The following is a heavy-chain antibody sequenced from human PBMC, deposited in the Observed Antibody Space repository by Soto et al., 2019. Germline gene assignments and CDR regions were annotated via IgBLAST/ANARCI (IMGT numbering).Heavy chain of an antibody. CDR2: NGGSGIST. CDR3: ARTRWTSGYYFDY. J-gene: IGHJ4*02. Sequence: GGSLRLSCVGSGFTLGNYAMSWVRQPPGKGLEWVSANGGSGISTYYAASVKGRFVISRDNSKNTLFLQMNSLGAEDTAIYYCARTRWTSGYYFDYWGQGALVTVSS. D-gene: IGHD3-22*01. V-gene: IGHV3-23*01. CDR1: GFTLGNYA.